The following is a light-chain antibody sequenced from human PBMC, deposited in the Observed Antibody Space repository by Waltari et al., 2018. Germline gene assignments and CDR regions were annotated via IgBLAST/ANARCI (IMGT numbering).Light chain of an antibody. Sequence: EIVLTQSPGTLSLSPGERDTLSCRASQSVRSNYLAWYQQKHGQAPSLLIYGAFSRATGIPDRFSGSGSGTDFTLTISRLEPEDFAVYYCQQYGSTPPWTFGQGTKVEIK. CDR1: QSVRSNY. CDR3: QQYGSTPPWT. V-gene: IGKV3-20*01. J-gene: IGKJ1*01. CDR2: GAF.